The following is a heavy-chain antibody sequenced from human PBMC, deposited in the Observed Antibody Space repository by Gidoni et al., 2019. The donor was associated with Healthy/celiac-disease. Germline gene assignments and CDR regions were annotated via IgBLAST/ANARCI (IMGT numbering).Heavy chain of an antibody. CDR1: GFPFVDYA. V-gene: IGHV3-49*04. CDR3: TPTWNYGDYGFDP. Sequence: EVQLVESGGGLVQPGRSLILSCTPPGFPFVDYAMSWVRQAPGKGLEWVGVIRSKAYGGTTEYAASVKGRFTISRDDSKSIAYLQMNSLKTEDTAVYYCTPTWNYGDYGFDPWGQGTLVTVSS. J-gene: IGHJ5*02. D-gene: IGHD4-17*01. CDR2: IRSKAYGGTT.